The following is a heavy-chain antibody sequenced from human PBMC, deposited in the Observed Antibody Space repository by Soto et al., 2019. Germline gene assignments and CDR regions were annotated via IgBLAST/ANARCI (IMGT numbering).Heavy chain of an antibody. J-gene: IGHJ4*02. CDR1: GFTVSSNY. CDR3: ARGGYDILTGYYYFDY. V-gene: IGHV3-53*02. D-gene: IGHD3-9*01. Sequence: EVQLVETGGGLIQPGGSLRLSCAAYGFTVSSNYMSWVRQAPGKGLEWVSVIYSGGSTYYADSVKGRFTISRDNSKNTLYLQMNSLRAEDTAVYYCARGGYDILTGYYYFDYWGQGTLVTVSS. CDR2: IYSGGST.